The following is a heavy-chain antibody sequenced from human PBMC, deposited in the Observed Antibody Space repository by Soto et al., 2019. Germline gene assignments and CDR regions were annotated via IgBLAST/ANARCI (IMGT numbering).Heavy chain of an antibody. V-gene: IGHV1-58*01. D-gene: IGHD1-20*01. CDR1: GFTFTSSA. CDR2: IVVGSGNT. Sequence: ASVKVSCKASGFTFTSSAVQWVRQARGQRLEWIGWIVVGSGNTNYAQKFQERVTITRDMSTSTAYMELSSLRSEDTAVYYCEAITPNGRFDYWGQGTLVTVSS. J-gene: IGHJ4*02. CDR3: EAITPNGRFDY.